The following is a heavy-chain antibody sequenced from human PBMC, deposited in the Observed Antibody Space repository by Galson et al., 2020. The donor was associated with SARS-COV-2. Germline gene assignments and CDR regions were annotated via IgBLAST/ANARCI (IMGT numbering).Heavy chain of an antibody. V-gene: IGHV3-30*01. D-gene: IGHD5-12*01. CDR3: ARDGYKGGGSFDI. Sequence: GGSLRLSCAASRFAFSSYAMHWVRQAPGKGLECVAVVSFDGSNQYYADSVKGRFTISRDNSKNTVYLQMNSLRAEDTALYYGARDGYKGGGSFDIWGQGTMVTVSS. J-gene: IGHJ3*02. CDR2: VSFDGSNQ. CDR1: RFAFSSYA.